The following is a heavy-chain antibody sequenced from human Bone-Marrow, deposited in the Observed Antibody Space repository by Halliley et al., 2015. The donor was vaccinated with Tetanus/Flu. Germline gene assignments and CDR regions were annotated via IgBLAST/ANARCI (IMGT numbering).Heavy chain of an antibody. CDR2: IYHTGNS. V-gene: IGHV4-30-2*01. CDR1: GGSISGDYS. J-gene: IGHJ3*01. Sequence: SCSISGGSISGDYSWSWIRQPPGKGLEWIGYIYHTGNSYYNPSLTSRLTISIDRSKNQISLKLTSVTAADTAVYYCARGTLLDAFDVWGPGTRVTVSS. CDR3: ARGTLLDAFDV.